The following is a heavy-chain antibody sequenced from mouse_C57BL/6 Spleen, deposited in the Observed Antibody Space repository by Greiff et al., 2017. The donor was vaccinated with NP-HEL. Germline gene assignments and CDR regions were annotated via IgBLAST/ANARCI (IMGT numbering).Heavy chain of an antibody. J-gene: IGHJ1*03. Sequence: QVQLQQSGAELVKPGASVKISCKASGYTFTDYYINWVKQRPGQGLEWIGKIGPGSGSTYYNEKFKGKATLTVDKASSTAYMQLNSLTSEDSAVYFCARSSYGSSLYWYFEGWGTGTTVTVS. CDR2: IGPGSGST. D-gene: IGHD1-1*01. CDR1: GYTFTDYY. CDR3: ARSSYGSSLYWYFEG. V-gene: IGHV1-77*01.